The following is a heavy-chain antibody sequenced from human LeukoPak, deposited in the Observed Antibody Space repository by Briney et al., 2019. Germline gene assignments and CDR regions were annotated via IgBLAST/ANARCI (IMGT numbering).Heavy chain of an antibody. V-gene: IGHV3-23*01. D-gene: IGHD3-22*01. CDR2: ISGSGGST. CDR3: AKHYDSSGRRPSDS. J-gene: IGHJ4*02. Sequence: GGSLRLSCAASGFTFSSYAMSWVRQAPEKGLEWVSAISGSGGSTYYADSVKGRFTIARDNSKNTLYLQMSSLRAEDTAVYFCAKHYDSSGRRPSDSWGQGTLVTVSS. CDR1: GFTFSSYA.